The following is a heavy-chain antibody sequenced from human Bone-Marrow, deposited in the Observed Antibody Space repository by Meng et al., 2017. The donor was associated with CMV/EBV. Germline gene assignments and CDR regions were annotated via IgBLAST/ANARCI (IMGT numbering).Heavy chain of an antibody. V-gene: IGHV1-2*02. D-gene: IGHD2-2*01. CDR1: GYTFTGYY. CDR3: ARDRCSSTSCYPDWFDP. J-gene: IGHJ5*02. CDR2: INPNSGGT. Sequence: ASVKVSCKASGYTFTGYYMHWVRQAPGQGLEWMGWINPNSGGTNYAQKFQGRVTMTRDTSISTAYMELSRLRSDDTAVYYCARDRCSSTSCYPDWFDPWGQGTLVTASS.